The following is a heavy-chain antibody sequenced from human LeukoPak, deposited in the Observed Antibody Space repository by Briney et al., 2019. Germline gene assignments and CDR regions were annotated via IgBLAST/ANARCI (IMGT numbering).Heavy chain of an antibody. CDR2: INPNSGGT. D-gene: IGHD2-2*01. CDR1: GYTLTSYG. Sequence: ASVKVSCKASGYTLTSYGISWVRQAPGQGLEWMGRINPNSGGTNYAQKFQGRVTMTRDTSISTAYMELSRLRSDDTAVYYCARGIDIVVVPAAMGWFDPWGQGTLVTVSS. J-gene: IGHJ5*02. V-gene: IGHV1-2*06. CDR3: ARGIDIVVVPAAMGWFDP.